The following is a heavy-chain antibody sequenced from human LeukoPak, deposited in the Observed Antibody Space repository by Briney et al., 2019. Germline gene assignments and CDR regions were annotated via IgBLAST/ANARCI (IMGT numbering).Heavy chain of an antibody. Sequence: PSQTLSLTCTVSGGSISSGSYYWSWIRQPAGKGLEWIGRICTSGSTNYNPSLKSRVTISVDTSKNQFSLKLSSVTAADTAVYYCARGSVYYYGMDVWGQGTTVTVSS. V-gene: IGHV4-61*02. CDR1: GGSISSGSYY. J-gene: IGHJ6*02. CDR3: ARGSVYYYGMDV. CDR2: ICTSGST.